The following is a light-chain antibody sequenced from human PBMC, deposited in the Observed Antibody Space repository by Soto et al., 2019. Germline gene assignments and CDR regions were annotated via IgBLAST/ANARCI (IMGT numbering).Light chain of an antibody. J-gene: IGKJ2*01. CDR2: AAS. Sequence: DIQMTQSPSSLSASVGDRVTITCRASQNINTYLNWCQQKPGKAPNLLIYAASSLQSGVPSRFSGSGSGTDFTLTISSLQPEDFATYYCQQSYSTHYTFGQGTKLEMK. CDR3: QQSYSTHYT. CDR1: QNINTY. V-gene: IGKV1-39*01.